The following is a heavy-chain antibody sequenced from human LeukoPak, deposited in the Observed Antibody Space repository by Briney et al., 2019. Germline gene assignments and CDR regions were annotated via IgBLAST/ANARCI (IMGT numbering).Heavy chain of an antibody. Sequence: PGGSLILSCAASGFTFSSYAMSWVRQAPGKGLEWVGRIKSKTDGETTDYAAAVTGRFTISRDDSKNSLYLQMNSLKTEDTAVYYCTTEPRDWGQGTLVTVSS. J-gene: IGHJ1*01. CDR2: IKSKTDGETT. V-gene: IGHV3-15*01. CDR1: GFTFSSYA. CDR3: TTEPRD.